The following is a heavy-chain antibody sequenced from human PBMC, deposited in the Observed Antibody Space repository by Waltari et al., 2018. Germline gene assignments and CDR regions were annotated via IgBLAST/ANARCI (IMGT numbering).Heavy chain of an antibody. CDR3: AITYITMVRGSYGSAFDI. CDR2: IYPGDSET. V-gene: IGHV5-51*01. CDR1: GYSFTSYW. J-gene: IGHJ3*02. D-gene: IGHD3-10*01. Sequence: EVQLVQSGAEVKKPGESLKISCKVSGYSFTSYWIGWVPQMPGKGLEWLGIIYPGDSETRYSPSFQGQVTISADKSISTAYLQWSSLKASDTAMYYCAITYITMVRGSYGSAFDIWGQGTMVTVSS.